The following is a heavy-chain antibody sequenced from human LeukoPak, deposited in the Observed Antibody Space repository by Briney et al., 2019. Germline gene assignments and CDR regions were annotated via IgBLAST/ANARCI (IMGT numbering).Heavy chain of an antibody. CDR2: IYTSGST. CDR1: GGSISSGSYY. D-gene: IGHD1-26*01. J-gene: IGHJ3*02. CDR3: ARDSGSYYDDAFDI. Sequence: KSSQTLSLTCTASGGSISSGSYYWSWIRQPAGKGLEWIGRIYTSGSTNYNPSLKSRVTISVDTSKNQFSLKLSSVTAADTAVYYCARDSGSYYDDAFDIWGQGTMVTVSS. V-gene: IGHV4-61*02.